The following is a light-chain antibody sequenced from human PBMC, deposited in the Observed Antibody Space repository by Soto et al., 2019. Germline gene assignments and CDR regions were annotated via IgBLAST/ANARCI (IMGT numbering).Light chain of an antibody. CDR2: EVS. Sequence: SVLTQPASVSGSPGQSITISCTGTSSDVGSYNLVSWYQQHPGKAPKLMIYEVSKRPSGVSNRFSGSKSGNTASLTISGLQAEDEADYYCFSYAGSSGYVFGTGTKVTVL. CDR1: SSDVGSYNL. V-gene: IGLV2-23*02. CDR3: FSYAGSSGYV. J-gene: IGLJ1*01.